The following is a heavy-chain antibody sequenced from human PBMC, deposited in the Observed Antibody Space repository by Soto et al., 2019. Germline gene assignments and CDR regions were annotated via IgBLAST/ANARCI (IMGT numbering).Heavy chain of an antibody. D-gene: IGHD3-9*01. CDR2: ISGSGGST. J-gene: IGHJ3*02. Sequence: GGSLRLSCAASGFTFSSYAMSWVRQAPGKGLEWVSAISGSGGSTYYADSVKGRFTISRDNSKNTLYLQMNSLRAEDTAVYYCAKDHKHYDILTGYYSVVGDVFVVAFDIWGQGKMVTVSS. CDR3: AKDHKHYDILTGYYSVVGDVFVVAFDI. V-gene: IGHV3-23*01. CDR1: GFTFSSYA.